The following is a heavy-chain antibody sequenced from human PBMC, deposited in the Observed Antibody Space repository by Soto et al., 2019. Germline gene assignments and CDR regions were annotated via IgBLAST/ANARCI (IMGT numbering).Heavy chain of an antibody. D-gene: IGHD3-3*01. J-gene: IGHJ5*01. V-gene: IGHV4-30-4*01. CDR3: ARVWICYYKLDS. CDR1: GGSISSGAHY. CDR2: IYYSGTT. Sequence: SETLSLTCSVSGGSISSGAHYWSWIRQPPWKGLEWIGYIYYSGTTYHNPSLKSRVTISVDTSKNQFSLKLSSVTAADTAVYYCARVWICYYKLDSWGQGXLSTV.